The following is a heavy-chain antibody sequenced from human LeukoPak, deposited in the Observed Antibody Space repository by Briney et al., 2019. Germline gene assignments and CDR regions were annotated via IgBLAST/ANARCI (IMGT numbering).Heavy chain of an antibody. Sequence: GGSLRLSCAASGFTFSSYAMHWVRQAPGKGPEWVAVISYDGSNKYYADSVKGRFTISRDNSKNTLYLQMNSLRAEDTAVYYCARDLSYWGQGTLVTVSS. V-gene: IGHV3-30-3*01. CDR3: ARDLSY. J-gene: IGHJ4*02. CDR2: ISYDGSNK. CDR1: GFTFSSYA.